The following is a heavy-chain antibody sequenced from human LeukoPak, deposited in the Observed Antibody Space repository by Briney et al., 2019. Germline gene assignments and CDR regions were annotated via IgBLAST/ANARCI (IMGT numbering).Heavy chain of an antibody. CDR2: INPNSGGT. J-gene: IGHJ5*02. V-gene: IGHV1-2*02. CDR1: GYTFTGYY. D-gene: IGHD3-10*01. Sequence: ASVKVSCKASGYTFTGYYMHWVRQAPGQGLEWMGWINPNSGGTNYAQKFQGRVTMTRDTSISTAYMELSRLRSDDTAVYYCARDYGRYGSGTYPDNWFDPWGQGTLVTVSS. CDR3: ARDYGRYGSGTYPDNWFDP.